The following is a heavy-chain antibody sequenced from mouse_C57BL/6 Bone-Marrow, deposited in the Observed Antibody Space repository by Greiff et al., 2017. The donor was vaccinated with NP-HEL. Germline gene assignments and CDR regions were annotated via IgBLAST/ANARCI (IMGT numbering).Heavy chain of an antibody. Sequence: EVQLQQSGAELVRPGASVKLSCIASGFTFKDYCMHWVKQRPGQGLEWIGRINPENGDSEYDSKFKGKATITADTSSNTAYLQLSSLTSEDTAVYYCTRGSAKDYYYALDYWGQGALVTVSA. CDR2: INPENGDS. D-gene: IGHD6-1*01. CDR1: GFTFKDYC. V-gene: IGHV14-4*01. CDR3: TRGSAKDYYYALDY. J-gene: IGHJ4*01.